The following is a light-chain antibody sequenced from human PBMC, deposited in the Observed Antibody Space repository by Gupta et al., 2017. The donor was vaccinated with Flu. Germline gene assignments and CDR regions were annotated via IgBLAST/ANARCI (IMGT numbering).Light chain of an antibody. V-gene: IGKV3-20*01. CDR3: QQYGSSRT. CDR1: QSVSSNY. J-gene: IGKJ1*01. CDR2: GAS. Sequence: EIVLTQSPGTLSLSPGERATLSCRASQSVSSNYLAWYQQKPGQAPRLLIYGASSRATGIPDRFSGSGSGTGFTLTISRLEPEDFAVYYCQQYGSSRTFGQGTKVEIK.